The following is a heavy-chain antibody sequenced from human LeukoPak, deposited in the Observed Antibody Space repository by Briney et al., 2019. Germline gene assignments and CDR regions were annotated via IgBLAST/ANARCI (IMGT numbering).Heavy chain of an antibody. V-gene: IGHV3-48*02. D-gene: IGHD6-13*01. CDR3: ARDQIGSW. Sequence: GGSLRLSCAASGFTFSSYNMNWVRQAPGKGLEWVSYITSTGSTKYYADSVKGRFTISRDNAKNSLFLQMSSLRDEDTAVYYCARDQIGSWWGQGTLVIVSS. CDR2: ITSTGSTK. J-gene: IGHJ4*02. CDR1: GFTFSSYN.